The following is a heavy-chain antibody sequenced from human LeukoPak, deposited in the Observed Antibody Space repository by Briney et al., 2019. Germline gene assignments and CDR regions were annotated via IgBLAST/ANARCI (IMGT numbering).Heavy chain of an antibody. D-gene: IGHD3-22*01. V-gene: IGHV1-46*01. CDR3: ARDRAYYDTRADDAFDI. J-gene: IGHJ3*02. CDR2: INPSGGST. CDR1: GYTFTSYY. Sequence: GASVTVSCTASGYTFTSYYMHWVRQAPGQGLEWMGIINPSGGSTSYAQKFQGRVTMTRDTSTSTVYMELSSLRSEDTAVYYCARDRAYYDTRADDAFDIWGQGTMVTVSS.